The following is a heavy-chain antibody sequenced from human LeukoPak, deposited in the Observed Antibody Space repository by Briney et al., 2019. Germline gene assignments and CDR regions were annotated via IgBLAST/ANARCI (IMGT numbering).Heavy chain of an antibody. Sequence: ASVKVSCKASGYTFIDYWIHWVRQAPGQGLEWMRRININSGGINYAQKFQGRVTMTRATSISTAYMELSRLRFDDTAVYYCARDRDGGVGTLDYWGQGTLVPVSS. CDR2: ININSGGI. J-gene: IGHJ4*02. CDR1: GYTFIDYW. D-gene: IGHD3-3*01. V-gene: IGHV1-2*06. CDR3: ARDRDGGVGTLDY.